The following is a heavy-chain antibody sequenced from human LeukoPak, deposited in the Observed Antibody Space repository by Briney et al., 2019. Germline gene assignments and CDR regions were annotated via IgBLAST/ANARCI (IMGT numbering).Heavy chain of an antibody. D-gene: IGHD3-22*01. CDR2: VSSSSSTI. Sequence: GGSLRLSCAASGFTFSSYGMNWVRQAPGKGLEWASYVSSSSSTIYYADSVKGRFTISRDNAKNSLYLQMNSLRDDDTAVYYCARDRSSGYYGTFDYWGQGTLVTVS. J-gene: IGHJ4*02. V-gene: IGHV3-48*02. CDR3: ARDRSSGYYGTFDY. CDR1: GFTFSSYG.